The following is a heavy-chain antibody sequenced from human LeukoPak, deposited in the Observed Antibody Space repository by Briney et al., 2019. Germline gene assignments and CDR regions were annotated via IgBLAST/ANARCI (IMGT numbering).Heavy chain of an antibody. CDR2: IYYSGST. CDR3: ARSDRFLDSSGYQYYFDY. CDR1: GGSISSSSYY. Sequence: SETLSLTCTVSGGSISSSSYYWGWIRQPPGKGLEWIGSIYYSGSTYYNPSLKSRVTISVDTSKNQFSLKLSSVTAADTAVYYCARSDRFLDSSGYQYYFDYWGQGTLVTVSS. J-gene: IGHJ4*02. D-gene: IGHD3-22*01. V-gene: IGHV4-39*07.